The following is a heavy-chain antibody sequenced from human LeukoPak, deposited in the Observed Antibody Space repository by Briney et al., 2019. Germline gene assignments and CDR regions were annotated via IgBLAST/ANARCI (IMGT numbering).Heavy chain of an antibody. CDR3: GLIGGYAGY. CDR1: GFIFGGYW. V-gene: IGHV3-74*01. J-gene: IGHJ4*02. D-gene: IGHD5-12*01. Sequence: GGSLRLSCAASGFIFGGYWMHWVRQAPGEGLVWVSRISSDGSDTNYADSVKGRFTISRDNAKNTLFLQMNSLRVEDTAVYYRGLIGGYAGYWGQGTPVTVSS. CDR2: ISSDGSDT.